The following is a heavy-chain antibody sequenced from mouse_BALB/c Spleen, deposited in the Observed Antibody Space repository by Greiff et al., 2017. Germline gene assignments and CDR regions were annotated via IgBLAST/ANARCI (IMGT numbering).Heavy chain of an antibody. CDR1: GFTFSDYY. V-gene: IGHV5-4*02. J-gene: IGHJ2*01. D-gene: IGHD2-10*02. CDR3: ARAPYGNYLYYFDY. Sequence: EVKLVESGGGLVKPGGSLKLSCAASGFTFSDYYMYWVRQTPEKRLEWVATISDGGSYTYYPDSVKGRFTISRDSAKNNLYLQMSSLKSEDTAMYYCARAPYGNYLYYFDYWGQGTTLTVSS. CDR2: ISDGGSYT.